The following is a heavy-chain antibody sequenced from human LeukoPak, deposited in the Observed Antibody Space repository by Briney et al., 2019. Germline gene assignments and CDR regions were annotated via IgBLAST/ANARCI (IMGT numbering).Heavy chain of an antibody. Sequence: GASVKVSCKASGYTFTRYYIHWVRQAPGQGLEWLGIINPSGGSTSNTQKFQGRVTMTTDMSTSTVYMELSSLRSEDTAVYYCARDQGYCSSTSCSHYFDYWGQGTLVTVSS. V-gene: IGHV1-46*01. CDR2: INPSGGST. CDR1: GYTFTRYY. CDR3: ARDQGYCSSTSCSHYFDY. D-gene: IGHD2-2*01. J-gene: IGHJ4*02.